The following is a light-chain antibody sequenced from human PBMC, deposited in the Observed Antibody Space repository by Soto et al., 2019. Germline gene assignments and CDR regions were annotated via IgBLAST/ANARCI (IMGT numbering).Light chain of an antibody. V-gene: IGKV3D-15*01. CDR1: QSVDND. CDR2: DAS. Sequence: EIEMTQSPATLSVSTGDRATLSCRASQSVDNDLAWYQQKPGQPPRLLIYDASTRATGIPARFSGSQSGTEFTLTISSLLSEDFAVYSCQQYNNWPLTFGGGTKVDIK. CDR3: QQYNNWPLT. J-gene: IGKJ4*01.